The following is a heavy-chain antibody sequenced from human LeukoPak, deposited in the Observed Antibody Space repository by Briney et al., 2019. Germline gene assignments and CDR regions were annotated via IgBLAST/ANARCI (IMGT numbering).Heavy chain of an antibody. CDR2: FYYSGST. CDR1: GGSNSGNY. J-gene: IGHJ6*02. V-gene: IGHV4-59*01. Sequence: SETLSLTCTVSGGSNSGNYWSWIRQPPGKGLEWIGYFYYSGSTNYNPSLKSRVTMSVDTSKNQFSLRLSSVTAADTAVYYCARENCYGMDVWGQGTTVIVSS. CDR3: ARENCYGMDV.